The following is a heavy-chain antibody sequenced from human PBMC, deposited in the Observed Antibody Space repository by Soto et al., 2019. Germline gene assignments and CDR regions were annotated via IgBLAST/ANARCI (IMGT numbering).Heavy chain of an antibody. Sequence: QVQLVQSGAEVKEPGASVRVSCKASGYTFINYDISWVRQATGQGLEWKGWMNPSSGKTGYANKFQGRVTMTMDASTSTAHLELSSLTSEDTAVYYCARMASFGTLNWFDPWGQGTLVTVSS. V-gene: IGHV1-8*02. D-gene: IGHD3-16*01. CDR1: GYTFINYD. J-gene: IGHJ5*02. CDR3: ARMASFGTLNWFDP. CDR2: MNPSSGKT.